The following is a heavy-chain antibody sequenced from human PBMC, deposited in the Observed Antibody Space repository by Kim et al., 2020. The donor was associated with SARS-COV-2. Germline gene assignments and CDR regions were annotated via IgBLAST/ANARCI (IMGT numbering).Heavy chain of an antibody. CDR3: AKDLAGLHTIFGVVITEDYYYGMDV. J-gene: IGHJ6*02. Sequence: GGSLRLSCAASGFTFSSYAMSWVRQAPGKGLEWVSAISGSGGSTYYADSVKGRFTISRDNSKNTLYLQMNSLRAEDTAVYYCAKDLAGLHTIFGVVITEDYYYGMDVGGQETTVTVSS. CDR2: ISGSGGST. V-gene: IGHV3-23*01. D-gene: IGHD3-3*01. CDR1: GFTFSSYA.